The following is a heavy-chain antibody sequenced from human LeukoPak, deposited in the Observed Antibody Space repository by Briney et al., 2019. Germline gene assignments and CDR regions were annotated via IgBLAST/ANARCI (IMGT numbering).Heavy chain of an antibody. D-gene: IGHD1-26*01. Sequence: SGTLSLTCAVSGGSLSSSNWGSWVRQPPGKGLEWIGEIYLSGSTNYNPSLKSRVTISVDKSKNQFSLKLSSVPAADTAVYYSASQAGSHWYFDLWGRGTLVTVSS. V-gene: IGHV4-4*02. J-gene: IGHJ2*01. CDR3: ASQAGSHWYFDL. CDR1: GGSLSSSNW. CDR2: IYLSGST.